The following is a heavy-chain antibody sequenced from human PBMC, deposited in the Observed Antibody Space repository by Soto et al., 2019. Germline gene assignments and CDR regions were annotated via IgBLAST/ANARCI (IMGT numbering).Heavy chain of an antibody. V-gene: IGHV1-24*01. CDR3: AVETGYSSSWDFDY. J-gene: IGHJ4*02. Sequence: ASVKVSCKVSGYTLTELSMHWVRQAPGKGLEWMGGFDPEDGETIYAQKFQGRVTMTEDTSTDTAYMELSSLRSEDTAVYYCAVETGYSSSWDFDYWGQGTLVTVSS. D-gene: IGHD6-13*01. CDR2: FDPEDGET. CDR1: GYTLTELS.